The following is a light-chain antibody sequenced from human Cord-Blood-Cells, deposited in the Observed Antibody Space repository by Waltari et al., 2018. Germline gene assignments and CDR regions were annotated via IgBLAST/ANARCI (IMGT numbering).Light chain of an antibody. V-gene: IGLV2-14*01. CDR1: SSNVGGYNY. CDR2: DVS. J-gene: IGLJ2*01. CDR3: SSYTSSSTLGV. Sequence: QSALTQPASVSGSPGHSITILCTGTSSNVGGYNYVSWYQQHPGKAPKLMIYDVSNRPSGVSNRFSGAKSGNTASLTISGLQAEDEADYYCSSYTSSSTLGVFGGGTKLTVL.